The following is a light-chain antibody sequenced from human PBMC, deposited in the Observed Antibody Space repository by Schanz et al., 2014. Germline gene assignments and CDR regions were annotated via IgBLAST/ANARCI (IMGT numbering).Light chain of an antibody. Sequence: EIVMAQSPATLSVSPGERATLSCRASQSVNSNLAWYQQKPGQAPRLLIYGASTRATGIPVRFSGSGSGTEFTLTISSLQSEDIGVYFCQQYNEWPPLTFGGGTKVEIK. CDR2: GAS. CDR1: QSVNSN. CDR3: QQYNEWPPLT. V-gene: IGKV3D-15*01. J-gene: IGKJ4*01.